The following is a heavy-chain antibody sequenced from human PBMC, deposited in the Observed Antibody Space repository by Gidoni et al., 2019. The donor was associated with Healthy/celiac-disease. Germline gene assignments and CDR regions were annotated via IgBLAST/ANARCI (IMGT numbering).Heavy chain of an antibody. V-gene: IGHV4-30-4*01. J-gene: IGHJ6*03. CDR2: IYYSGST. Sequence: QVQLQESGPGLVTPSQTLSLTCTVSGGSISSGDYSCSWIRQPPGKGLEWIGYIYYSGSTYYNPSLKSRVTISVDTSKNQFSLKLSSVTAADTAVYYCASQITDYRLRETYYYYYMDVWGKGTTVTVSS. CDR1: GGSISSGDYS. D-gene: IGHD4-4*01. CDR3: ASQITDYRLRETYYYYYMDV.